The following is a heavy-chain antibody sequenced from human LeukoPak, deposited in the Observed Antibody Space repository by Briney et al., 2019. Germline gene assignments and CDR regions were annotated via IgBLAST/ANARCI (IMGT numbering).Heavy chain of an antibody. J-gene: IGHJ4*02. CDR3: ARDGRVAHFDY. CDR2: IYYSGST. D-gene: IGHD5-12*01. Sequence: SETLSLTCTVSGGSISSYYWSWIRQPPEKGLGWIGYIYYSGSTNYNPSLKSRVTISVDTSKNQFSLKLSSVTAADTAVYYCARDGRVAHFDYWGQGTLVTVSS. CDR1: GGSISSYY. V-gene: IGHV4-59*01.